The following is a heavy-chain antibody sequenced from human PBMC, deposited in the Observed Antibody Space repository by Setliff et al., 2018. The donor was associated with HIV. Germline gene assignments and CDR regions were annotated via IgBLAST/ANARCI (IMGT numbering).Heavy chain of an antibody. CDR2: INHSGST. D-gene: IGHD3-22*01. CDR1: GGSFSEYY. J-gene: IGHJ4*02. Sequence: PSETLSLTCAVYGGSFSEYYWSWIRQSPGKGLEWIGEINHSGSTHYNPPLKSRATISVDTSKNQFSLDLSSVTAADTAVYYCASLFHDTSAPWLNYFDHWGQGTLVTVSS. CDR3: ASLFHDTSAPWLNYFDH. V-gene: IGHV4-34*01.